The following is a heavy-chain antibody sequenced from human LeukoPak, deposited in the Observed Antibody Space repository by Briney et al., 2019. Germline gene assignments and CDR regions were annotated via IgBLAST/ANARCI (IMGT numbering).Heavy chain of an antibody. J-gene: IGHJ4*02. Sequence: SETLTLTCTVSGGSINSSTHYWAWIRQPPGKGLEWIGSIYSSGSASYNPSLKSRVTISVDTSKHQFSLNLISVTATDTAVYYCARPRDGYNFGYWGQGTLVTVSS. V-gene: IGHV4-39*01. CDR2: IYSSGSA. CDR3: ARPRDGYNFGY. D-gene: IGHD5-12*01. CDR1: GGSINSSTHY.